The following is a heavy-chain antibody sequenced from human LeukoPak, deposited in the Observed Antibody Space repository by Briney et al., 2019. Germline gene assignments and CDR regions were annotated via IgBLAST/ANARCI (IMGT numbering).Heavy chain of an antibody. J-gene: IGHJ4*02. V-gene: IGHV3-30-3*01. Sequence: PGRSLRLSCAASGFTFSSYAMHWVRQATGKGLEWVAVISYDGSNKYYADSVKGRFTISRDNSKNTLYLQMNSLRAEDTAVYYCARGHLYYDKSGYYFGYWGQGTLVTVSS. CDR2: ISYDGSNK. D-gene: IGHD3-22*01. CDR1: GFTFSSYA. CDR3: ARGHLYYDKSGYYFGY.